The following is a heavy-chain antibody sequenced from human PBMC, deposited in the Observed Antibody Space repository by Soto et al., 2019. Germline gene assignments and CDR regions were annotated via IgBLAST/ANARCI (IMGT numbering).Heavy chain of an antibody. J-gene: IGHJ4*02. D-gene: IGHD5-18*01. CDR1: GGSISSGDYY. CDR3: AAELTGYSYGPGEVY. V-gene: IGHV4-30-4*01. CDR2: ISNSGST. Sequence: QVQLQESGPGLVKPSQTLSLTCTVSGGSISSGDYYWSWIRQPPGKGLEWIGYISNSGSTYYNPSLKSRITMSVDTSNNQFSLDLSSATAADTAVYYCAAELTGYSYGPGEVYWGQGTLVTVSS.